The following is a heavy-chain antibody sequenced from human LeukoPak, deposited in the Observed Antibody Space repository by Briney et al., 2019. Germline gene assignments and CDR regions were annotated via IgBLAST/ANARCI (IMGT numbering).Heavy chain of an antibody. D-gene: IGHD3-3*01. V-gene: IGHV3-23*01. CDR3: PKRSRSDYDFWSVLDLNWCDP. CDR2: FSGSGWST. Sequence: GGSLRLFCAASGFTFSSYAMSWVRQAPGKGLEWVSAFSGSGWSTYYADCVKGRFTSAREKSKNTLYLQMNSLRAEENDVYYCPKRSRSDYDFWSVLDLNWCDPWGQGTLVTVSS. J-gene: IGHJ5*02. CDR1: GFTFSSYA.